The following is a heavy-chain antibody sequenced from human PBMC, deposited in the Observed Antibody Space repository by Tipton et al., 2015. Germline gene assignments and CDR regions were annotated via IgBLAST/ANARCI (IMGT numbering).Heavy chain of an antibody. CDR1: SASVSSGIYY. J-gene: IGHJ3*01. D-gene: IGHD4-23*01. Sequence: GLVKPSETLSLTCTVSSASVSSGIYYWNWIRQPPGKGLEWIGYIYYSGISNYNPSLESRVTMSVDTSKNRFSLKLNSVTAADTAVFYCARLTYGGFPDAFDFWGQGTMVTVSS. CDR3: ARLTYGGFPDAFDF. V-gene: IGHV4-61*01. CDR2: IYYSGIS.